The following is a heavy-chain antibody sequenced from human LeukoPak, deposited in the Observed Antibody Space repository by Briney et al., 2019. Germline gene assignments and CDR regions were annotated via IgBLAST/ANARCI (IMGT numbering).Heavy chain of an antibody. J-gene: IGHJ6*02. Sequence: SETLSLTCTVSGGSISSYYWSWIRQPPRKGLEWIGYIYYSGSTNYNPSLKSRVTISVDTSKNQFSLKLSSVTAADTAVYYCARWSGYYPYYYYYGMDVWGQGTTVTVSS. CDR3: ARWSGYYPYYYYYGMDV. V-gene: IGHV4-59*08. CDR1: GGSISSYY. D-gene: IGHD3-3*01. CDR2: IYYSGST.